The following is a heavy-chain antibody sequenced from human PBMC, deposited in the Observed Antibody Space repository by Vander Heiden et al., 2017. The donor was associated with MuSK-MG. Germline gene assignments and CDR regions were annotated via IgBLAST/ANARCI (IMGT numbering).Heavy chain of an antibody. CDR2: ISSSSSYI. Sequence: EVQLVESGGGLVKPGGSLTLSCAASGFTFSSYSMNWVRQAPGKGLEWVSSISSSSSYIYYADSVKGRFTISRDNAKNSLYLQMNSLRAEDTAVYYCARDHRYGSGSAFDYWGQGTLVTVAS. V-gene: IGHV3-21*01. CDR3: ARDHRYGSGSAFDY. J-gene: IGHJ4*02. D-gene: IGHD3-10*01. CDR1: GFTFSSYS.